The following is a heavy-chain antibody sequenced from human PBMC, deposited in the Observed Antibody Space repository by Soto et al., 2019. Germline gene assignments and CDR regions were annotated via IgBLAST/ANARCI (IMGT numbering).Heavy chain of an antibody. D-gene: IGHD5-12*01. V-gene: IGHV1-69*06. J-gene: IGHJ6*02. Sequence: SVNVSCKASGGTFSSYSISWVRPAPGQGLELMGGIIPIFGTANYAQKFQGRVTITEDKSTSTAYMELSSLRSEDTAVYYCARGPTTIRYYYYSMDVWGQGTTVTVSS. CDR3: ARGPTTIRYYYYSMDV. CDR1: GGTFSSYS. CDR2: IIPIFGTA.